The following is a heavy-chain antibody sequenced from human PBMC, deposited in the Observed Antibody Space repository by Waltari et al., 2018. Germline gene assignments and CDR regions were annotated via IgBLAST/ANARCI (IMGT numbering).Heavy chain of an antibody. CDR1: GYSFPTYW. V-gene: IGHV5-51*03. CDR2: RYPGDSDI. D-gene: IGHD1-26*01. CDR3: ARGVGARTPSGAFDI. Sequence: EVQLVQSGAEVKQPGESLKLSCTGSGYSFPTYWIGWVRQLPGKGLEWMGIRYPGDSDIIYSPSFQGQVTISADKSISTAYLQWNSLKAPDSAIYYCARGVGARTPSGAFDIWGQGTMVTVSS. J-gene: IGHJ3*02.